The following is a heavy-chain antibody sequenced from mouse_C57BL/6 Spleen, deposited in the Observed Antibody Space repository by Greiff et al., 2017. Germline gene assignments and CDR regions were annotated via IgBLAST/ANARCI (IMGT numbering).Heavy chain of an antibody. CDR3: TTGPPYYGSSYIDY. V-gene: IGHV6-6*01. D-gene: IGHD1-1*01. Sequence: EVQRVESGGGLVQPGGSMKLSCAASGFTFSDAWMDWVRQSPEKGLEWVAEIRNKANNHATYYAESVKGRFTISRDDSKSSVYLQMNSLRAEDTGIYYCTTGPPYYGSSYIDYWGQGTTLTVSS. CDR2: IRNKANNHAT. CDR1: GFTFSDAW. J-gene: IGHJ2*01.